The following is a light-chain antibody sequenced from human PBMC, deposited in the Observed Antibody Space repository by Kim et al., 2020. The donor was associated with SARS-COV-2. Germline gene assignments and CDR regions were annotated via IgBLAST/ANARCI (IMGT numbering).Light chain of an antibody. V-gene: IGKV3D-15*01. CDR2: GAS. Sequence: EVVMTQTPATLSVSPGDRVTLSCRASQSVSGNLAWYQQKPGQSPRLLIYGASIRATGIPARFSGSASGTEFTLTITSLQSEDVAVYFCQQYANWLLTFGGGTKVDIK. CDR1: QSVSGN. J-gene: IGKJ4*01. CDR3: QQYANWLLT.